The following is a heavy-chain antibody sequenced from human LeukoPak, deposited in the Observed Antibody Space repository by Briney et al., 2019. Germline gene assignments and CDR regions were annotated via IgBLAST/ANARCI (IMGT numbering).Heavy chain of an antibody. CDR3: ARGQYDSSGQYNWFDP. D-gene: IGHD3-22*01. V-gene: IGHV4-34*01. CDR2: TNHSGST. Sequence: SETLSLTCAVYGGSFSGYYWSWIRQPPGKGLEWIGETNHSGSTNYNPSLKSRVTISVDTSKNQFSLKLSSVTAADTAVYYCARGQYDSSGQYNWFDPWGQGTLVTVSS. J-gene: IGHJ5*02. CDR1: GGSFSGYY.